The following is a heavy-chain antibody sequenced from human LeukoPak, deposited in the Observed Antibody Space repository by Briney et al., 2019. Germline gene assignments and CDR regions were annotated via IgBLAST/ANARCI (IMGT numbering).Heavy chain of an antibody. J-gene: IGHJ4*02. CDR2: IYSGGST. V-gene: IGHV3-66*02. Sequence: GGSLRLSCAASGFTVSSNYMSWVRQAPGKGLEWVSVIYSGGSTYYADSVKGRFTISRDNSKNTLYLQMNSLRAEDTAVCYCARGPSYYGFDYWGQGTLVTVSS. D-gene: IGHD1-26*01. CDR3: ARGPSYYGFDY. CDR1: GFTVSSNY.